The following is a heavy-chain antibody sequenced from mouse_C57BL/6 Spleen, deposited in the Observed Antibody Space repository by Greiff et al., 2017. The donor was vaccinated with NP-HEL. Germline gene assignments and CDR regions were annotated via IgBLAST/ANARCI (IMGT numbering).Heavy chain of an antibody. Sequence: EVKLQESGAELVRPGSSVKMSCKTSGYTFTSYGINWVKQRPGQGLEWIGYIYIGNGYTEYNEKFKGKATLTSDPSSSTAYMQLSSLTSEDSAIYFCARSHSYGSSYGAMDYWGQGTSVTGSS. D-gene: IGHD1-1*01. CDR3: ARSHSYGSSYGAMDY. V-gene: IGHV1-58*01. CDR2: IYIGNGYT. CDR1: GYTFTSYG. J-gene: IGHJ4*01.